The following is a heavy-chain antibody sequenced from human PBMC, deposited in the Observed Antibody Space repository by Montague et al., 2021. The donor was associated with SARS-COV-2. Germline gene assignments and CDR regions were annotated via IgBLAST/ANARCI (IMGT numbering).Heavy chain of an antibody. CDR3: ARQPVLRYFDWLSWFGGMDV. CDR1: GGSISSSSFY. D-gene: IGHD3-9*01. V-gene: IGHV4-39*01. CDR2: IYYSGST. Sequence: SETLSLTCTVSGGSISSSSFYWGWIRQPPGKGLEWIGSIYYSGSTYYNPSLKSRVTISVDTSKNQFSLKLTSVTAADMAVYYCARQPVLRYFDWLSWFGGMDVWGQGTTVTVSS. J-gene: IGHJ6*01.